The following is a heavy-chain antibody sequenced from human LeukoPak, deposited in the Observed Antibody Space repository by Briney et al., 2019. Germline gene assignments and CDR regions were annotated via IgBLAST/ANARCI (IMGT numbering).Heavy chain of an antibody. CDR2: IRYDGSSK. CDR3: AREARGSAFDI. CDR1: GFTFSSSG. D-gene: IGHD1-26*01. J-gene: IGHJ3*02. Sequence: PGGSLRLSCAASGFTFSSSGMHWVRQAPGKGLDWVAYIRYDGSSKYYADSVKGRFTISRDNAKNSLYLQMNSLRAEDTAVYYCAREARGSAFDIWGQGTMVTVSS. V-gene: IGHV3-30*02.